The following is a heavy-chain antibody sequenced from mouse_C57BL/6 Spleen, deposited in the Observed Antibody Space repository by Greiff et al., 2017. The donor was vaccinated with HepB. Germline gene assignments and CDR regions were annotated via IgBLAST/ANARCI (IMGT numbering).Heavy chain of an antibody. CDR3: ARGGSGYTLFDY. Sequence: EVQVVESEGGLVQPGSSMKLSCTASGFTFSDYYMAWVRQVPEKGLEWVANINYDGSSTYYLDSLKSRFIISRDNAKNILYLQMSSLKSEDTATYYCARGGSGYTLFDYWGQGTTLTVSS. V-gene: IGHV5-16*01. D-gene: IGHD3-2*02. CDR2: INYDGSST. J-gene: IGHJ2*01. CDR1: GFTFSDYY.